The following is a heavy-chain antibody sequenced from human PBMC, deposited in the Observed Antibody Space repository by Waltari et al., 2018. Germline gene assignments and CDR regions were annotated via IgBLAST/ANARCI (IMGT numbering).Heavy chain of an antibody. CDR1: GVSLISNRHY. V-gene: IGHV4-39*01. D-gene: IGHD5-12*01. Sequence: QLQLQESGPRLVRPSETLSLICRVSGVSLISNRHYWAWIRQSPGQGLEWIGTVSYSGTTYISPSVKSRVSVSRDTSKNQVSLILGSVTAADMAVYYCATYIGASVGTAAFDVWGQGTMVTVSS. CDR2: VSYSGTT. J-gene: IGHJ3*01. CDR3: ATYIGASVGTAAFDV.